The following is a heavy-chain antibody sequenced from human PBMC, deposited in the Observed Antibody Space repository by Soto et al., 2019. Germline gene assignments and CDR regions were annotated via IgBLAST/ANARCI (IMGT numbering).Heavy chain of an antibody. CDR1: GGSISSSSYY. D-gene: IGHD4-17*01. CDR2: IYYSGST. Sequence: SETLSLTCTVSGGSISSSSYYWGWIRQPPGKGLEWIGSIYYSGSTYYNPSLKSRVTISVDTSKNQFSLKLGSVTAADTAVYYCARRTTTPSYYMDVWGKGTTVTVSS. CDR3: ARRTTTPSYYMDV. V-gene: IGHV4-39*01. J-gene: IGHJ6*03.